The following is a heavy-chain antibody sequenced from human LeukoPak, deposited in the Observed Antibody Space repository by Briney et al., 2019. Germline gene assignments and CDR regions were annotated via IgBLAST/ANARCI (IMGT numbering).Heavy chain of an antibody. D-gene: IGHD5/OR15-5a*01. CDR2: IYHSGST. V-gene: IGHV4-38-2*02. CDR1: GYSISSGYY. J-gene: IGHJ4*02. CDR3: ARGWGLR. Sequence: SETLSLTCTVSGYSISSGYYWGWIRQPPGKGLEWIGSIYHSGSTYYNPSLKSRVTISVDTSKNQFSLKLSSVTAADTAVYYCARGWGLRWGQGTLVTVSS.